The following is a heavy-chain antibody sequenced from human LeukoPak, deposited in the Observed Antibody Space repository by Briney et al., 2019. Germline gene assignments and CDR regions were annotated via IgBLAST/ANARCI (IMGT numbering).Heavy chain of an antibody. J-gene: IGHJ6*03. Sequence: PGGSLRLSCAASGFTFSSYSMNWVRQAPGKGLEWVSFISSSSSYIYYADSVKGRFTISRDNAENSLYLQMDSLRAEDTAVYYCARDLHGDPSYYYYMDVWGKGTTVTISS. D-gene: IGHD4-17*01. CDR1: GFTFSSYS. CDR3: ARDLHGDPSYYYYMDV. CDR2: ISSSSSYI. V-gene: IGHV3-21*01.